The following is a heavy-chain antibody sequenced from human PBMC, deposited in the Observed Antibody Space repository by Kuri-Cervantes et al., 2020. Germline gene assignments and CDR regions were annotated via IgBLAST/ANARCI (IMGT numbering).Heavy chain of an antibody. J-gene: IGHJ5*02. CDR2: ISWNSGSI. V-gene: IGHV3-9*01. CDR3: AKNPLAAGGWFDP. D-gene: IGHD6-13*01. CDR1: GFTFSSYW. Sequence: GGSLRLSCAASGFTFSSYWMHWVRQAPGKGLEWVSGISWNSGSIGYADSVKGRFTISRDNAKNSLYLQMNSLRAEDTALYYCAKNPLAAGGWFDPWGQGTLVTVSS.